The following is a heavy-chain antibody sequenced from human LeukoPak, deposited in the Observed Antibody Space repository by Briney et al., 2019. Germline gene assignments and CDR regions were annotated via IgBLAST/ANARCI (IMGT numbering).Heavy chain of an antibody. J-gene: IGHJ4*02. D-gene: IGHD5-24*01. Sequence: QPGGSLRLSCAASGFTFTNYWMTWVRQAPGKGLEWVSAISGSGGSTYYADSVKGRFTISRDNSKNTLYLQMNSLRAEDTAVYYCAKDDAWLQYGNWGRGTLVAVSS. CDR3: AKDDAWLQYGN. CDR2: ISGSGGST. V-gene: IGHV3-23*01. CDR1: GFTFTNYW.